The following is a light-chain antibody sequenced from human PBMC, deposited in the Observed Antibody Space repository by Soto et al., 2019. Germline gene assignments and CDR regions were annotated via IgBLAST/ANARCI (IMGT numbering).Light chain of an antibody. V-gene: IGKV3-11*01. J-gene: IGKJ5*01. Sequence: SVAGVAGPSLSSYLAWSQQHHGQAPRLLLHDASNRATGIPARFSGSGSGTDFAITISCLVSEVFAIRSCHLRGYRPSSVTFAQGTRLEIK. CDR2: DAS. CDR3: HLRGYRPSSVT. CDR1: PSLSSY.